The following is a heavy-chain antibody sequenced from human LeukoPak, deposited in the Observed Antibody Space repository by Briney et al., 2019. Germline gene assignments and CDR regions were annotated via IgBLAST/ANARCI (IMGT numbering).Heavy chain of an antibody. CDR2: ISYDGSNK. CDR1: GFTFNNYA. Sequence: LPGGSLRLSCAASGFTFNNYAMHWVRQAPGKGLEWVAVISYDGSNKYYADSVKGRFTISRDNAKNTLYLQMNSLRAEDTAVYYCAREGQVSSSWYWFDPWGQGTLVTVSS. V-gene: IGHV3-30*04. D-gene: IGHD6-13*01. CDR3: AREGQVSSSWYWFDP. J-gene: IGHJ5*02.